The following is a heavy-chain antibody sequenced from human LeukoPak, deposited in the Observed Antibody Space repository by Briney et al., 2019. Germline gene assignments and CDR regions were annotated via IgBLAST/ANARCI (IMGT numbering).Heavy chain of an antibody. CDR1: GGTFSSYA. V-gene: IGHV1-69*04. Sequence: SVKVSCKASGGTFSSYAISWVRQAPGQGLEWMGRIIPILGIANYAHKFQGRVTITAGKSTSTAYMELSSLRSEDTAVYYCAKLVATSKTTDYWGQGTLVTVSS. CDR3: AKLVATSKTTDY. J-gene: IGHJ4*02. CDR2: IIPILGIA. D-gene: IGHD5-12*01.